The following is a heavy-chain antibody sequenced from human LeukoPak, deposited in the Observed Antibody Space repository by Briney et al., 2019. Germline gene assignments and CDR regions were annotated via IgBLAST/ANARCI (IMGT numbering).Heavy chain of an antibody. D-gene: IGHD6-13*01. V-gene: IGHV3-30*04. J-gene: IGHJ6*02. Sequence: GGSLRLSCAASGFTFGSYAMHWVRQAPGKGLEWVAVISYDGSNKYYADSVKGRFTISRDNSKNTLYLQMNSLRAEDTAVYYCARAAYSSSWFTSYYYYGMDVWGQGTTVTVSS. CDR1: GFTFGSYA. CDR2: ISYDGSNK. CDR3: ARAAYSSSWFTSYYYYGMDV.